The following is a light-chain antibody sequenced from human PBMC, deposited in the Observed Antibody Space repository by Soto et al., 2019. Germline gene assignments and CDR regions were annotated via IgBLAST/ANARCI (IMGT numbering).Light chain of an antibody. CDR2: GNN. CDR3: QSYDSSLSGSV. Sequence: QSVLTQPPSVSGAPGQRVTISRSGSSSNIGAGYDVHWYQQLPGTAPKLLLYGNNNRPSGVPDRFSGSKSGTSASLAITGLQADDESDYYCQSYDSSLSGSVFGGGTKLTVL. V-gene: IGLV1-40*01. CDR1: SSNIGAGYD. J-gene: IGLJ2*01.